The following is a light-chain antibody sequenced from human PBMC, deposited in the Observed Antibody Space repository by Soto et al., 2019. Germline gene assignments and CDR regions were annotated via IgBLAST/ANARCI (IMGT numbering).Light chain of an antibody. CDR1: QSVSSSY. V-gene: IGKV3-20*01. Sequence: EIGLSQSPGTVSLSQGERATLSCRASQSVSSSYLAWYQQKPGQAPRLLIYGASSRATGIPDRFSGSGSGTEFTLTISSLRPDDFATYYCQHYSGDLATFGQVTNVAIK. CDR2: GAS. CDR3: QHYSGDLAT. J-gene: IGKJ1*01.